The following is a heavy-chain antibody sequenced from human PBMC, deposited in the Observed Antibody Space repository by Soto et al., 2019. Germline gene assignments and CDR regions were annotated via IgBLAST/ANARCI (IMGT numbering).Heavy chain of an antibody. Sequence: ASVKVSCKASGYSFTDYHIHWVRQAPGQGLEWLGRINPKSGGTSTAQKFQGWVTMTTDTSINTASMELTRLTSDDTVIYYCARGDSTDCSNGVCSFFYNHDMDVWGQGTTVTISS. D-gene: IGHD2-8*01. V-gene: IGHV1-2*05. CDR1: GYSFTDYH. J-gene: IGHJ6*02. CDR2: INPKSGGT. CDR3: ARGDSTDCSNGVCSFFYNHDMDV.